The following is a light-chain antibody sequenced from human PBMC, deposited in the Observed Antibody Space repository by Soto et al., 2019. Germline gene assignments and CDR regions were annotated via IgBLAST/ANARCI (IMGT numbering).Light chain of an antibody. Sequence: DIQMTQSPSSVSASIGDTVTITCRASQDISILLAWYQQKPGRAPKLLIYGASTLESWVPSRFSGRGSGTDFALTISRLQPEDFATYFCQQADSFPLTFGGGTKVEIK. CDR3: QQADSFPLT. J-gene: IGKJ4*01. CDR2: GAS. CDR1: QDISIL. V-gene: IGKV1D-12*01.